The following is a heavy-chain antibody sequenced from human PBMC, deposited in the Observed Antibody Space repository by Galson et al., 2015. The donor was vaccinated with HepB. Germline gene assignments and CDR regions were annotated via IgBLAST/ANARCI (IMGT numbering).Heavy chain of an antibody. D-gene: IGHD4-17*01. CDR2: ISAYNGIT. CDR1: GYTFTSYG. Sequence: SVKVSCKASGYTFTSYGISWVRQAPGQGLEWMGWISAYNGITNYAQKLQGRVTMTTDTSTSTAYMELRSLRSDDTAVYYCARVWPDDYGDFDAFDIWGQGTMVTVSS. CDR3: ARVWPDDYGDFDAFDI. J-gene: IGHJ3*02. V-gene: IGHV1-18*01.